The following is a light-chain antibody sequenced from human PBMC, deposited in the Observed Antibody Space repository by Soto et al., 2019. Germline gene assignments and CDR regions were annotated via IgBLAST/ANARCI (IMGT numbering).Light chain of an antibody. J-gene: IGKJ1*01. CDR1: QSVNSN. V-gene: IGKV3-15*01. CDR3: QQYNNWPRT. Sequence: EIVMRQSPATLSVSPGERATLSCRASQSVNSNLAWYQQEPGQAPRLLIYDASTRATGIPVRFSGSGSGTEFTLTISSLQSEDFAVYYCQQYNNWPRTFGQGTRVEIK. CDR2: DAS.